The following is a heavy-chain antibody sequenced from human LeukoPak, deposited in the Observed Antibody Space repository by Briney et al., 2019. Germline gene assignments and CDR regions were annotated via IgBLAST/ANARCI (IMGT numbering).Heavy chain of an antibody. Sequence: SETLSLTCTVSGGSISSYYWSWIRKPPGKGLEWIGYIYYSGSTNYNPSLKSRVTISVDTSKNQFSLKLSSVTAADTAVYYCARPYYYDSSGYYGAFDIWGQGTMVTVSS. J-gene: IGHJ3*02. CDR2: IYYSGST. CDR3: ARPYYYDSSGYYGAFDI. CDR1: GGSISSYY. V-gene: IGHV4-59*08. D-gene: IGHD3-22*01.